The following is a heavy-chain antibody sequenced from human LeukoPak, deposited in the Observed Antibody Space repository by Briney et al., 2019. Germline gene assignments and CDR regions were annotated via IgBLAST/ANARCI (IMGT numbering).Heavy chain of an antibody. J-gene: IGHJ5*02. CDR2: ISGSGGST. CDR1: GFTFSSYA. CDR3: AKTGIEYYDILTGYYQYNWFDP. V-gene: IGHV3-23*01. Sequence: GGSPRLSCAASGFTFSSYAMSWVRQAPGKGLEWVSAISGSGGSTYYADSVKGRFTISRDNSKNTLYLQMNSLRAEDTAVYYCAKTGIEYYDILTGYYQYNWFDPWGQGTLVTVSS. D-gene: IGHD3-9*01.